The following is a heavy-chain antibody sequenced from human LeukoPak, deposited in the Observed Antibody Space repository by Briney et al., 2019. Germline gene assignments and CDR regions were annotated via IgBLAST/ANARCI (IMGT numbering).Heavy chain of an antibody. V-gene: IGHV3-23*01. Sequence: PGGSLRLSCAASGFAFSRYLMSWVRQAPGKGLEWVSTITGSGDSTYYADSVKGRFTISRDHSKNALFLQMNSLRAEDTAVYYCARRWLQRPYDYWGQGTLVTVSS. CDR3: ARRWLQRPYDY. CDR1: GFAFSRYL. CDR2: ITGSGDST. J-gene: IGHJ4*02. D-gene: IGHD5-24*01.